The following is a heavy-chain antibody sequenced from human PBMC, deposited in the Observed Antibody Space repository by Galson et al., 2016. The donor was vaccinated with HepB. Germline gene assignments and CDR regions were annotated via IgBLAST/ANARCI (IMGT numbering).Heavy chain of an antibody. CDR2: ISSSAASI. Sequence: SLRLSCAASGFNFRIHSMSWVRQAPGKGMERVSAISSSAASIYYADSVKGRFTISRDNSDTTLYLLMHSLRAEDTAVYYCASILGYCRSGSCYRDYWGQGTLVTVSS. CDR1: GFNFRIHS. V-gene: IGHV3-23*01. J-gene: IGHJ4*02. D-gene: IGHD2-15*01. CDR3: ASILGYCRSGSCYRDY.